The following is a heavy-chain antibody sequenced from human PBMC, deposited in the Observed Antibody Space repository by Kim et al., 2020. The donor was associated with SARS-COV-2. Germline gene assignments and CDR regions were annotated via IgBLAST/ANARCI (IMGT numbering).Heavy chain of an antibody. J-gene: IGHJ6*02. CDR1: GYTFTSYA. V-gene: IGHV7-4-1*02. Sequence: ASVKVSCKASGYTFTSYAMNWVRQAPAQGLEWMGWINTNTGNPTYAQGFTGRFVFSLDTSVSTAYLQISSLKAEDTAVYYCARDPNLDYYDSSGQYYYYYYGMDVWGQGTTVTVSS. CDR3: ARDPNLDYYDSSGQYYYYYYGMDV. D-gene: IGHD3-22*01. CDR2: INTNTGNP.